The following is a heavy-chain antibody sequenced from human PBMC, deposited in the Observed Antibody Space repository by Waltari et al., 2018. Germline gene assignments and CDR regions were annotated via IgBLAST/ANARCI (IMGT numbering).Heavy chain of an antibody. CDR3: ARDQYGGSGGY. J-gene: IGHJ4*02. D-gene: IGHD5-12*01. CDR2: IYYSGSN. V-gene: IGHV4-59*01. CDR1: GGSISSYY. Sequence: QVQLQESGPGLVKPSETLSLTCTVSGGSISSYYCSWIRQPPGKGLEWIGYIYYSGSNNYNPSLKSRVTISVDTSKNQFSLKLSSVTAADTAVYYCARDQYGGSGGYWGQGTLVTVSS.